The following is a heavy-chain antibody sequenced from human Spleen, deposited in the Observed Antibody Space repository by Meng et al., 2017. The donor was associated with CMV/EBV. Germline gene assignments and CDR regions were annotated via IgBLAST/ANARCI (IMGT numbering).Heavy chain of an antibody. J-gene: IGHJ4*02. CDR3: AREENESIGYSSYFDY. V-gene: IGHV3-11*04. Sequence: GGSLRLSCAASGFIFSDYFMSWIRQAPGKRLEWISYISISASTIYYADSVKGRFTISRDNAKNSLYLQMNSLRAEDTAVYYCAREENESIGYSSYFDYWGQGTLVTVSS. CDR2: ISISASTI. CDR1: GFIFSDYF. D-gene: IGHD3-22*01.